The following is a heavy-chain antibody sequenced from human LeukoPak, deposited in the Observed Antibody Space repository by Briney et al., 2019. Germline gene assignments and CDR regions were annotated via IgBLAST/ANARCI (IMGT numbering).Heavy chain of an antibody. V-gene: IGHV4-59*01. D-gene: IGHD6-13*01. J-gene: IGHJ4*02. CDR3: ARGVYIAAAQYGY. CDR2: IYYSGTT. CDR1: GGSISNYY. Sequence: SETLSLTCTVSGGSISNYYWSWIRQPPGKGLEWIGYIYYSGTTNYNPSLKSRVTISVDTSKNQFSLKLNSVTAADTAVYYCARGVYIAAAQYGYWGQGTLVTVSS.